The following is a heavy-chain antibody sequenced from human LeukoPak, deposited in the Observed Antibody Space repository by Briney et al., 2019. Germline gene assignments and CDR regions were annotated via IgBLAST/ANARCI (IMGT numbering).Heavy chain of an antibody. CDR3: AKDKSRFLEWLPFDY. CDR2: ISGNGGST. D-gene: IGHD3-3*01. V-gene: IGHV3-9*01. J-gene: IGHJ4*02. Sequence: GGSLRLSCAASGFTFDDYAMHWVRQAPGKGLEWVSGISGNGGSTCYADSVKGRFTISRDNAKNSLYLQMNSLRAEDTALYYCAKDKSRFLEWLPFDYWGQGTLVTVSS. CDR1: GFTFDDYA.